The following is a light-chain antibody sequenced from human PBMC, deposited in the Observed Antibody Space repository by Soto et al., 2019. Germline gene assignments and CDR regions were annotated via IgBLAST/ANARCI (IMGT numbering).Light chain of an antibody. CDR1: QTVSSSY. Sequence: EIVLTQSPGTLSLSPGERATLSCRASQTVSSSYVAWYQQKPGQAPRLLIYGASSRATGIPDRFSGSGSGTDFALSISRLEPEVFAVYYCQQYGSSPYTFGQVTKLEIK. J-gene: IGKJ2*01. CDR3: QQYGSSPYT. CDR2: GAS. V-gene: IGKV3-20*01.